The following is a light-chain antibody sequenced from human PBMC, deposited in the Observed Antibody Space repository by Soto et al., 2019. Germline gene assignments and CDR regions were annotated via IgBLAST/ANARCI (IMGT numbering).Light chain of an antibody. V-gene: IGKV3-15*01. J-gene: IGKJ4*01. CDR3: QKYKNCIALA. CDR1: QRLSSN. Sequence: EIVMTQSPATLSVSAWERATLSCRASQRLSSNLAWYQQKPGQAPRLLIYGVSTRATGVPATFSVSWSGTMVTLTISSLHFEDCEVYSCQKYKNCIALAFGGGTKVYIK. CDR2: GVS.